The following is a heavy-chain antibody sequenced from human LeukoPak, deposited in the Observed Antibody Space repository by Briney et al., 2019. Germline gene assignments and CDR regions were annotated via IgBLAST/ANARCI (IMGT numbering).Heavy chain of an antibody. Sequence: PGGSLRLSCAASGFIFRNYPMHWLRQAPDKGLEWVSLISSDGRNTYYADSVKGRFTISRDNAKNTLYLQMNTLRVEDTAVYYCTRDLMDYDVSTGLHHYYMDVWGQGTTVTVSS. D-gene: IGHD3-9*01. CDR1: GFIFRNYP. CDR3: TRDLMDYDVSTGLHHYYMDV. J-gene: IGHJ6*02. V-gene: IGHV3-30-3*01. CDR2: ISSDGRNT.